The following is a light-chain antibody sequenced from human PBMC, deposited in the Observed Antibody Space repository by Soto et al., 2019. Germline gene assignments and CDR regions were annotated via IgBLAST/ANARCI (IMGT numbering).Light chain of an antibody. J-gene: IGKJ1*01. CDR3: LQDYNYPRT. CDR1: QAIRSD. CDR2: AAS. V-gene: IGKV1-6*01. Sequence: AVQMTQSPFSLSASVGDRVTITCRASQAIRSDLGWYQMKPGKVPKLLIYAASNLQSGVPSRFIGRGYGTDFTLTISSLQPEDFATYYCLQDYNYPRTFGQGTKVEI.